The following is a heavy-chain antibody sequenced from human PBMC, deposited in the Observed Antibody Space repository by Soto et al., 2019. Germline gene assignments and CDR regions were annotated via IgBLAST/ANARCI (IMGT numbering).Heavy chain of an antibody. CDR2: INPNSGGT. D-gene: IGHD3-3*01. CDR1: GYTFTGYY. Sequence: ASVKVSCKASGYTFTGYYMHWVRQAPGQGLEWMGWINPNSGGTNYAQKFQGWVTMTRDTSISTAYMELSRLRSDDTAVYYCVRDYRGFLEWLPSHYYYGMDVWGQGTTVTVSS. V-gene: IGHV1-2*04. CDR3: VRDYRGFLEWLPSHYYYGMDV. J-gene: IGHJ6*02.